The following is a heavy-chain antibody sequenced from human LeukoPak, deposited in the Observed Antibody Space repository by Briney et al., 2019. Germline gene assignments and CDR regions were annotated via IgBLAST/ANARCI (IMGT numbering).Heavy chain of an antibody. Sequence: GGSLRLSCAASGFTFSSYWMSWVRQAPGKGLEWVANIKQDGSEKYYVDSVKGRFTVSRDNAKNLMYLQMNSLRDEDTAVYYCARRAGGYSHPYDYWGQGILVTVSS. V-gene: IGHV3-7*03. CDR3: ARRAGGYSHPYDY. J-gene: IGHJ4*02. CDR1: GFTFSSYW. CDR2: IKQDGSEK. D-gene: IGHD4-23*01.